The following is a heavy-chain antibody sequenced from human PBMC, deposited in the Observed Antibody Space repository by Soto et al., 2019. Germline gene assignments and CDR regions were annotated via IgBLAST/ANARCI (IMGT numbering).Heavy chain of an antibody. CDR2: IWYDGSNK. V-gene: IGHV3-33*01. D-gene: IGHD2-8*01. CDR1: GFTFSSYG. Sequence: GGSLRLSCAASGFTFSSYGMHWVRQAPGKGLEWVAVIWYDGSNKYYADSVKGRFTISRDNSKNTLYLQMNSLRAEDTAVYYCAADLITSGEYYYYYYYMDVWGKGTTVTVSS. J-gene: IGHJ6*03. CDR3: AADLITSGEYYYYYYYMDV.